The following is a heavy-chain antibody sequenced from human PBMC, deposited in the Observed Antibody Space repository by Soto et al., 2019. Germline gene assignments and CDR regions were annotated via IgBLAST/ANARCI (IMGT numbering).Heavy chain of an antibody. CDR2: TYYRSKWYN. CDR1: GDSVSSNSAA. D-gene: IGHD2-15*01. CDR3: ARDRPPSCIGGSCYSSYYYYGMDV. Sequence: SQTLSLTCAISGDSVSSNSAAWNWIRQSPSRGLEWLGRTYYRSKWYNDYAVFVKSGITINPDTSKNQFSWQLNSLPPEETAWNYGARDRPPSCIGGSCYSSYYYYGMDVWSQGTTVTVSS. V-gene: IGHV6-1*01. J-gene: IGHJ6*02.